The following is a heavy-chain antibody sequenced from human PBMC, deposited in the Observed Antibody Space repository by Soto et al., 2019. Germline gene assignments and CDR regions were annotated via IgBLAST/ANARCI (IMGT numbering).Heavy chain of an antibody. CDR1: GFTFRIYA. D-gene: IGHD6-19*01. CDR3: ATLAVAGEGSDY. V-gene: IGHV3-30-3*01. CDR2: ISYDGSNK. Sequence: QVQLVESGGGVVQPGRSRRLSCAASGFTFRIYAIHWVRQAPGKGLEWVAVISYDGSNKYYADSVKGRFTISRDNSKNTLYLQMNSLRAEDTAVYYCATLAVAGEGSDYWGQGTLVTVSS. J-gene: IGHJ4*02.